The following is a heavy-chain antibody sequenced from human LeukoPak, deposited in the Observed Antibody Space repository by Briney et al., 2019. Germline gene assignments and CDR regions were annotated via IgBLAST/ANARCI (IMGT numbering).Heavy chain of an antibody. CDR1: GYTFTSNY. CDR3: ARDHSGYSGYVLHYNWFDP. Sequence: GASVKVSCKAFGYTFTSNYMHWVRQAPGQGPEWMGVISPSGGSTTYAQKFQGRVTMTRDTSTSTVYMELSSLRSEDTAVYYCARDHSGYSGYVLHYNWFDPWGQGTLVTVSS. J-gene: IGHJ5*02. CDR2: ISPSGGST. D-gene: IGHD5-12*01. V-gene: IGHV1-46*01.